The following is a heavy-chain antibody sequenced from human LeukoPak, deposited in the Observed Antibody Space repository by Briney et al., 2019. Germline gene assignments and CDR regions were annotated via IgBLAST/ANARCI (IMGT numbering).Heavy chain of an antibody. D-gene: IGHD3-10*01. CDR1: GGSIGSYY. CDR2: IYYSGST. V-gene: IGHV4-59*01. Sequence: SETLSLTCTVSGGSIGSYYWSWIRQPPGKRLEWIGYIYYSGSTNYNPSLKSRVTISVDTSKNQFSLKLSSVTAADTAVYYCARDSPYYYGSGSATYYMDVWGKGTTVTISS. CDR3: ARDSPYYYGSGSATYYMDV. J-gene: IGHJ6*03.